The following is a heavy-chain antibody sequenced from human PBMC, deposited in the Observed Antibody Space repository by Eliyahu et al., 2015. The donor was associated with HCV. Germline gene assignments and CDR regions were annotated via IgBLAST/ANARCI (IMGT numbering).Heavy chain of an antibody. CDR2: IDWNDDI. CDR1: GFSLNTNGXF. CDR3: ARIPPYCPNGECYMAYYFDY. V-gene: IGHV2-70*01. J-gene: IGHJ4*02. D-gene: IGHD2-8*01. Sequence: QVTLRESGPALVRPTQTLTLTCTFSGFSLNTNGXFXGWIRXTPGKALEWLALIDWNDDIYSSASASVXTRLTISRGSSANQVILTMTDLDPGDTATYYCARIPPYCPNGECYMAYYFDYWGQGILVTVSS.